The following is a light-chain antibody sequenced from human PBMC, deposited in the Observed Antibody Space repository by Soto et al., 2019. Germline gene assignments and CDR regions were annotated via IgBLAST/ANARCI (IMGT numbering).Light chain of an antibody. CDR1: QSISTY. Sequence: DLPMTQSPSSLSASVGGRVTITCRASQSISTYLNWYQQKPGKAPKLLIYAASSLQSGVPSRFSGSGSGTDFSLTISSLQPEDFATYYCQQSYSNPPYTFGQGTKLEIK. CDR3: QQSYSNPPYT. V-gene: IGKV1-39*01. CDR2: AAS. J-gene: IGKJ2*01.